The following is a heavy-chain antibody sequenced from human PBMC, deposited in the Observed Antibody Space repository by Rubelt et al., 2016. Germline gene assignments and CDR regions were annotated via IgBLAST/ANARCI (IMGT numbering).Heavy chain of an antibody. J-gene: IGHJ6*02. CDR3: AKEWATYYYYGMDV. CDR2: ISYDGSNK. Sequence: GRGLEWVAVISYDGSNKYYADSMKGRFTISRDNSKNTLYLQMNSLRAEDTAVYYCAKEWATYYYYGMDVWGQGTTVTVSS. V-gene: IGHV3-30*18.